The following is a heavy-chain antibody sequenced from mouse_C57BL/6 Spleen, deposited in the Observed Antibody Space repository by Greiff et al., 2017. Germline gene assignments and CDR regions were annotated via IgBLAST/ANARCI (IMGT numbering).Heavy chain of an antibody. CDR2: IDPETGGT. Sequence: QVQLQQSGAELVRPGASVTLSCKASGYTFTDYEMHWVKQTPVHGLEWIGAIDPETGGTAYNQKFKGKAILTADKSSSTAYMELRSLTSEDSAVYYCTRPYYYGSSYVLFDYWGQGTTLTVSS. CDR1: GYTFTDYE. J-gene: IGHJ2*01. CDR3: TRPYYYGSSYVLFDY. D-gene: IGHD1-1*01. V-gene: IGHV1-15*01.